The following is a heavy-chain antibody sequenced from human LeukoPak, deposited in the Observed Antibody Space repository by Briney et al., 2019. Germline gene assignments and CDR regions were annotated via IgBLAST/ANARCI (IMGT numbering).Heavy chain of an antibody. CDR1: GFTFSSYG. CDR3: ASLVGATPFDY. CDR2: ISYDGSNK. D-gene: IGHD1-26*01. V-gene: IGHV3-30*03. Sequence: PGGSLRLSCAASGFTFSSYGMHWVRQAPGKGLEWVAVISYDGSNKYYADSVKGRFTISRDNSKNTLYLQMNSLRAEDTAVYYCASLVGATPFDYWGQGTLVTVSS. J-gene: IGHJ4*02.